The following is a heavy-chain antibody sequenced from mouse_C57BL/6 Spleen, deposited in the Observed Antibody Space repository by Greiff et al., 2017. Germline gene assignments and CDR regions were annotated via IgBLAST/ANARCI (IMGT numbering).Heavy chain of an antibody. V-gene: IGHV1-55*01. J-gene: IGHJ3*01. D-gene: IGHD2-4*01. CDR2: IYPGSGSS. CDR1: GYTFTSYW. Sequence: VQLQQPGAELVKPGASVKMSCKASGYTFTSYWITWVKQRPGQGLEWIGDIYPGSGSSNYNEKFKSKATLTVDTSSSTAYMQLSSLTSEDSAVYYCARRDDYDEAWFAYWGQGTLVTVSA. CDR3: ARRDDYDEAWFAY.